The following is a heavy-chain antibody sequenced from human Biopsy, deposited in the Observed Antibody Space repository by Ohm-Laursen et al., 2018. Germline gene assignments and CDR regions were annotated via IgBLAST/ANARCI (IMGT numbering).Heavy chain of an antibody. CDR3: TRGGYYYDSLAYYYWFDP. Sequence: ASVKVSCKASGYTFTGYHVHWVRQALGQDLDGLGWINAKTGAPNYAQKFQGRVTMTRDTSISTAYVDLSSLRSDDTAVYYCTRGGYYYDSLAYYYWFDPWGQGTLVTVSS. D-gene: IGHD3-22*01. CDR1: GYTFTGYH. CDR2: INAKTGAP. J-gene: IGHJ5*02. V-gene: IGHV1-2*02.